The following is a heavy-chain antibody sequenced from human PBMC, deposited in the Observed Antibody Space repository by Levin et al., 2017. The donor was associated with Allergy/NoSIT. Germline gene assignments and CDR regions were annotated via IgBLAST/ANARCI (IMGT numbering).Heavy chain of an antibody. CDR3: ATDGGGQYTYFDF. V-gene: IGHV1-24*01. Sequence: AASVEVSCKVSGYTLTNLAMHWVRQAPGKGLEWMGGFDPEDGETFYAQKFQGRVTMTEDTDTAYMELSSLRSDDTAVYYCATDGGGQYTYFDFWGQGTLVAVSS. CDR1: GYTLTNLA. J-gene: IGHJ4*02. D-gene: IGHD2-15*01. CDR2: FDPEDGET.